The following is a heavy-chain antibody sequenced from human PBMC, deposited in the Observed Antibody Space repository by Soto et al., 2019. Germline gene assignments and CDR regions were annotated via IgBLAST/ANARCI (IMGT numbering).Heavy chain of an antibody. Sequence: QVQLVQSGAEVKKPGSSVKVSCKASGGTFSSYTISWVRQAPGQGLEWMGRIIPILGIANYAQKFQGRVTIAANKSTSTAYMEMSSLTSEDTAEYYCARHQVVIPHYYYYYGMDVWGQGTTVTVSS. D-gene: IGHD3-22*01. CDR2: IIPILGIA. CDR3: ARHQVVIPHYYYYYGMDV. CDR1: GGTFSSYT. J-gene: IGHJ6*02. V-gene: IGHV1-69*02.